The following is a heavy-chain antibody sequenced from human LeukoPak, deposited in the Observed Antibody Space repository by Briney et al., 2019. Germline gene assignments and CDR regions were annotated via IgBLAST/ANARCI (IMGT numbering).Heavy chain of an antibody. V-gene: IGHV4-4*02. Sequence: PSGTLSLTCAVSGDSTTNNNYWWTWVRRPPGLGLVWIGEILGSGTTHYNPSLKSRVTTSVDKSRNQFALKLTSVTAADTAVYYCARIYGSGSYFEYWGQGALGTVSS. CDR2: ILGSGTT. CDR1: GDSTTNNNYW. J-gene: IGHJ4*02. D-gene: IGHD3-10*01. CDR3: ARIYGSGSYFEY.